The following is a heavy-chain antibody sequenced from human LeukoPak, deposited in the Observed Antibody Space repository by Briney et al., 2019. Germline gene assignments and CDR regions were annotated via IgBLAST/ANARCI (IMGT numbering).Heavy chain of an antibody. D-gene: IGHD3-10*01. J-gene: IGHJ4*02. CDR1: GASISDYY. Sequence: SETLSLTCTVSGASISDYYWSWIRQPPGKRLEGIAYMYYSGIPNYSRSLKSRVTMSADKSNNQVSLTLTSVTAADTAVYYCASHHGRGEAFDYLGRGTLVTVSS. CDR3: ASHHGRGEAFDY. CDR2: MYYSGIP. V-gene: IGHV4-59*08.